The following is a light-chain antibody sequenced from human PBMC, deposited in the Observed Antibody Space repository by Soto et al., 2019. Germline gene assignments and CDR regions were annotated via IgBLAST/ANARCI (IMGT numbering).Light chain of an antibody. V-gene: IGKV3-15*01. CDR3: QQYHDWPST. J-gene: IGKJ1*01. CDR2: GAS. CDR1: QYISSN. Sequence: EIVMTQSPDTLSVSPGERATVSCTASQYISSNLAWYQQKPGQAPRLLIYGASARATDIPARFSGSGSGTECTLTISGLQSEDFALYYCQQYHDWPSTFGQGTKVEIK.